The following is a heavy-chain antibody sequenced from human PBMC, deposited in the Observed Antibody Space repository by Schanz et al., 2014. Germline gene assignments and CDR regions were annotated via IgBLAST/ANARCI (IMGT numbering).Heavy chain of an antibody. CDR2: IYDSGNT. D-gene: IGHD2-15*01. Sequence: QVQLQESGPGLVKPSQTLSLTCTVSGGSISSGGYYWSWIRQHPGKGLEWIGYIYDSGNTYYNPSLKSRVTMSIDTSENQFSLNLRSVTGADTAVYYCARLVGPSFYYGMDVWGQGTTVTVS. J-gene: IGHJ6*02. CDR1: GGSISSGGYY. CDR3: ARLVGPSFYYGMDV. V-gene: IGHV4-31*03.